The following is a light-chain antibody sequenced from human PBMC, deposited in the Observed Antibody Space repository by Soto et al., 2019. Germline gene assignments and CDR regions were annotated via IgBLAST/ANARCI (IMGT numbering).Light chain of an antibody. Sequence: GPLAFSTGERSTLSCGASQSVSSSYLAWYQQKPGQAPRLLIFAASSRASGIPDRFSGSGSGTDFTLTISRLEPEDFALFYCQYHGSSPITFGQGTRLEI. J-gene: IGKJ5*01. V-gene: IGKV3-20*01. CDR3: QYHGSSPIT. CDR2: AAS. CDR1: QSVSSSY.